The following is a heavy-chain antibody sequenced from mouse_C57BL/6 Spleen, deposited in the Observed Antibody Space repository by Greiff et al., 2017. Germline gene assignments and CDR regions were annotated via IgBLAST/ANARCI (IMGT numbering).Heavy chain of an antibody. Sequence: EVQRVESGGGLVKPGGSLKLSCAASGFTFSSYAMSWVRQTPEKRLEWVATISDGGSYTYYPDNVKGRFTSSNDKAKDNLYLQMSHLKSEDTSMYYCARERWLLYAMDDWGKGTSVTVSS. D-gene: IGHD2-3*01. CDR2: ISDGGSYT. CDR1: GFTFSSYA. V-gene: IGHV5-4*01. CDR3: ARERWLLYAMDD. J-gene: IGHJ4*01.